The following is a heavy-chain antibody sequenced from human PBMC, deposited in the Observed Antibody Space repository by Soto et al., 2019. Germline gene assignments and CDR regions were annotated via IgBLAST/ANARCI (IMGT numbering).Heavy chain of an antibody. CDR1: GGSLSSYY. CDR2: IYYSGST. J-gene: IGHJ5*02. Sequence: SETLSLTCTVSGGSLSSYYRRLIRQPPGKGLECIWYIYYSGSTNYNPSLKSRVTISVDTSKNEFSLKLSYVTAADTAVYYCARKYYYGSGSYFSTHNGFDPWGQGTLVTVS. CDR3: ARKYYYGSGSYFSTHNGFDP. D-gene: IGHD3-10*01. V-gene: IGHV4-59*01.